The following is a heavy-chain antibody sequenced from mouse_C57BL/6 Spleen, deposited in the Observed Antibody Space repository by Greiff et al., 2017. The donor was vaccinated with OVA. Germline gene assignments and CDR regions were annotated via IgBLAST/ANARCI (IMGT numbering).Heavy chain of an antibody. V-gene: IGHV1-55*01. J-gene: IGHJ4*01. CDR1: GYTFTSYW. D-gene: IGHD3-2*02. Sequence: QVQLQQPGAELVKPGASVKMSCKASGYTFTSYWITWVKQRPGQGLEWIGDIYPGSGSTNYNEKFKSKATLTVDTSSSTAYMQLSSLTSEDSAVYYCARKRDSSGYDAMDYWGQGTSVTVSS. CDR3: ARKRDSSGYDAMDY. CDR2: IYPGSGST.